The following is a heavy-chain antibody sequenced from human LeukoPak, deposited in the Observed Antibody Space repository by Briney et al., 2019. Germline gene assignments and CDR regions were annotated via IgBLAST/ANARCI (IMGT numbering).Heavy chain of an antibody. V-gene: IGHV4-38-2*01. Sequence: SETLSLTCAVSGYSISSGYYWGWIRQPPGEGLGWIGSIYHSGSTYYNPSLKSRVTISVDTSKNQFSLKLSSVTAADTAVYYCARSAVRNYYFGYWGQGTLVTVSS. CDR2: IYHSGST. CDR3: ARSAVRNYYFGY. CDR1: GYSISSGYY. D-gene: IGHD6-6*01. J-gene: IGHJ4*02.